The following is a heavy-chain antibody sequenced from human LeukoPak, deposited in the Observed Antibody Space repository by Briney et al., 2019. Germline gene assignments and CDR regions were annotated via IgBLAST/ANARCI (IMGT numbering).Heavy chain of an antibody. CDR2: IYYSGSA. Sequence: SETLSLTCTVSGGSISSYYWSWIRQPPGKGLEWIGYIYYSGSANYNPSLKSRVTISVDTSKNQFSLKLSSVTAADTAVYYCARDGEGYFDYWGQGTLVTVSS. CDR1: GGSISSYY. CDR3: ARDGEGYFDY. J-gene: IGHJ4*02. V-gene: IGHV4-59*01.